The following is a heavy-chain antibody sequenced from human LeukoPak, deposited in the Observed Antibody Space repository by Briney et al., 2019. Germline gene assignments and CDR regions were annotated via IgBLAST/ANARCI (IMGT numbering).Heavy chain of an antibody. CDR3: ARSPYYYYMDV. V-gene: IGHV1-69*05. Sequence: SVKVSCKASGYTFTGYYMHWVRQAPGQGLEWMGGIIPIFGTANYAQKFQGRVTITTDESTSTAYMELSSLRSEDTAVYYCARSPYYYYMDVWGKGTTVTVSS. CDR2: IIPIFGTA. J-gene: IGHJ6*03. CDR1: GYTFTGYY.